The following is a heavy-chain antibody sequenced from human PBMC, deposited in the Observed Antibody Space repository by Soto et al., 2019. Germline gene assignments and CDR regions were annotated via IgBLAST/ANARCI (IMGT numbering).Heavy chain of an antibody. V-gene: IGHV5-51*01. CDR3: ARPGSKPTIFGVVINYGMDV. Sequence: GESLKISCKGSGYSFTSYWIGWVRQMPGKGLEWMGIIYPGDSDTRYSPSFQGQVTISADKSISTAYLQWSSLKASDTAMYYCARPGSKPTIFGVVINYGMDVWGQGTTVTVSS. D-gene: IGHD3-3*01. CDR1: GYSFTSYW. CDR2: IYPGDSDT. J-gene: IGHJ6*02.